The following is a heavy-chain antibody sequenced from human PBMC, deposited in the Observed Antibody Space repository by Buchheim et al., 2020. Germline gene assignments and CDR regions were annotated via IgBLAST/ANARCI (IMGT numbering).Heavy chain of an antibody. CDR1: GGSISIASYY. Sequence: QLHLQESGPRLVKPSETLSLTCTVSGGSISIASYYWGWIRQPPGKGLEWIGSIYYSGTTYYSPSLKSRVSISVDTSKNQFSLKLSSVTAADTAIYYCASRVGGIDYWGQGTL. D-gene: IGHD1-26*01. CDR2: IYYSGTT. J-gene: IGHJ4*02. V-gene: IGHV4-39*07. CDR3: ASRVGGIDY.